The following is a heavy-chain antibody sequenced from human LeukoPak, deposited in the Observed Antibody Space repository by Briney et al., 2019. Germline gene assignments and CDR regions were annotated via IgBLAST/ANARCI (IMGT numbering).Heavy chain of an antibody. CDR2: IWYDGSKK. V-gene: IGHV3-33*01. Sequence: GGSLRLSCAASGFIFSNYGMNWVRQAPGKGLEWVAVIWYDGSKKYYADSVKGRFTISRDSSKNTLYLQMNSLRAEDTAVYYCASVGGRSGYEIDYWGQGTLVTVSS. D-gene: IGHD5-12*01. J-gene: IGHJ4*02. CDR1: GFIFSNYG. CDR3: ASVGGRSGYEIDY.